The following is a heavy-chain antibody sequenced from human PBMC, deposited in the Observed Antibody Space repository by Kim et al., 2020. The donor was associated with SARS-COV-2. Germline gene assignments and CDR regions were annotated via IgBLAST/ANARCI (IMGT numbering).Heavy chain of an antibody. CDR2: ITATGDT. V-gene: IGHV3-13*01. J-gene: IGHJ3*02. CDR1: GFTFSDFD. Sequence: GGSLRLSCAVSGFTFSDFDMHWVRQATGKGLEWVSTITATGDTFYPGSVKGRFTITREDAKNSLFLQMNGLRAGDTAVYYCVRWAFDIWGQGPMVTVSS. CDR3: VRWAFDI.